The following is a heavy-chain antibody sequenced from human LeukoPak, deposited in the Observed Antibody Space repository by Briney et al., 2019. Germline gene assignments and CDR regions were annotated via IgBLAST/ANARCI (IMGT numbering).Heavy chain of an antibody. CDR1: GFTFSSYS. Sequence: PGGSLRLSCAASGFTFSSYSMNWVRQAPGKGLEWVSYISSSSSTIYYADSVKGRFTISRDNAKNSLYLQMNSLRAEDTAVYYCARDWGDYYYYYGMDVWGQGTTVTVSS. D-gene: IGHD2-21*02. V-gene: IGHV3-48*04. J-gene: IGHJ6*02. CDR2: ISSSSSTI. CDR3: ARDWGDYYYYYGMDV.